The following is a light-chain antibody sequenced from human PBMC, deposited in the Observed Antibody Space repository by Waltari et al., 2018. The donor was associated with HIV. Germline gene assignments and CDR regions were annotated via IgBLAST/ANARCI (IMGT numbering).Light chain of an antibody. CDR1: NIGSKR. V-gene: IGLV3-21*04. CDR3: QGWDTATAQVI. J-gene: IGLJ2*01. CDR2: LYS. Sequence: SYVVTQPPSVSVAPGQTARISCGGDNIGSKRVHWCQERAGQASVLCIYLYSDRPTGIPERLSSSSSGNTDTRTISRVEAGDEADYFCQGWDTATAQVIFGGGPKLIVL.